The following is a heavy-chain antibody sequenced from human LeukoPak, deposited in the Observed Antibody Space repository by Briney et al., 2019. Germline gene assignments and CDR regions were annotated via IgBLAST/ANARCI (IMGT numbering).Heavy chain of an antibody. Sequence: HPGGSLRLSCAGAGFSITDHHMDWVRQAPGKRLEWIGRIATTKPNSCTTQYPASAIGRFTISRDDSQNSLYLQLNSMKPEDTAVYYCVRVVTTGSGWYHFDNWGLGTLVTVSS. CDR2: IATTKPNSCTT. J-gene: IGHJ4*02. D-gene: IGHD6-13*01. CDR1: GFSITDHH. CDR3: VRVVTTGSGWYHFDN. V-gene: IGHV3-72*01.